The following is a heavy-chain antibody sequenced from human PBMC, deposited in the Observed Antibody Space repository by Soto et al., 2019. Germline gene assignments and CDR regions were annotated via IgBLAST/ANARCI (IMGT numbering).Heavy chain of an antibody. D-gene: IGHD2-15*01. V-gene: IGHV4-39*01. CDR3: ARGYCSGGSCYRY. CDR1: GGSISSSSYY. CDR2: IYYSGST. Sequence: PSETLSLTCTDSGGSISSSSYYWGWIRQPPGKGLEWIGSIYYSGSTYYNPSLKSRVTISVDTSKNQFSLHLSSVTAADTAVYYCARGYCSGGSCYRYWGQGSQVTVSS. J-gene: IGHJ4*02.